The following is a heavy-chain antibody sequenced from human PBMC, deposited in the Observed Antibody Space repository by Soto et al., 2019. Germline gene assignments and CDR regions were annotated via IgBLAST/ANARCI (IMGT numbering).Heavy chain of an antibody. J-gene: IGHJ4*02. D-gene: IGHD3-10*01. CDR1: GGSVSSGTYY. Sequence: QVQLQESGPGLVKPSETLSLTCTVSGGSVSSGTYYWNWIRQSPGKGLEWIGYIYYSGSTSYNPSLQSRVTISADTSKNQLSLKLSSVTAAYTAVYYCTRARGFGLFDYWGQGTLVTVSS. CDR2: IYYSGST. CDR3: TRARGFGLFDY. V-gene: IGHV4-61*01.